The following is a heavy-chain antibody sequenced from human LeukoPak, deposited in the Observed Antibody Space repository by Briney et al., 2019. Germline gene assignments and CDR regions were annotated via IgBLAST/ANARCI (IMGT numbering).Heavy chain of an antibody. Sequence: GGSLRLSCAASGFTFTTYGMSWVRQAPGKGLEWVSVINGDGAKTYYADSVKGRFTISRDNSKNTLHLQMNSLRADDTAVYYCAKMVYSNLNTWGQGTLVTVAS. CDR2: INGDGAKT. CDR3: AKMVYSNLNT. V-gene: IGHV3-23*01. D-gene: IGHD4-11*01. CDR1: GFTFTTYG. J-gene: IGHJ4*02.